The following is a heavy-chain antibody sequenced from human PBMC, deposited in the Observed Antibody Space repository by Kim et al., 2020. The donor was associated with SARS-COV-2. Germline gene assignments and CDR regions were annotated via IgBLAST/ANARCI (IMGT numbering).Heavy chain of an antibody. J-gene: IGHJ6*02. V-gene: IGHV4-34*01. CDR1: GGSFSGYY. CDR2: INHSGST. D-gene: IGHD3-22*01. CDR3: ARAQYYYDSSGHLYYYYGMDV. Sequence: SETLSLTCAVYGGSFSGYYWSWIRQPPGKGLEWIGEINHSGSTNYNPSLKSRVTISVDTSKNQFSLKLSSVTAADTAVYYCARAQYYYDSSGHLYYYYGMDVWGQGTTVTVSS.